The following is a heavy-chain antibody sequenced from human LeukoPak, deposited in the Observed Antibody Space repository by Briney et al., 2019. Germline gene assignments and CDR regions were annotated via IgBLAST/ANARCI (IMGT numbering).Heavy chain of an antibody. J-gene: IGHJ4*02. CDR1: GFTFSSFG. CDR2: IRYDGIAI. D-gene: IGHD2-8*01. CDR3: ATHRYCSDGVCYVHPGC. V-gene: IGHV3-30*02. Sequence: PGGSLRLSCAASGFTFSSFGMNWVRQAPGKGLEWVTFIRYDGIAIQYADSVKGRFTISRDNSKNALYLQMNSLRAADTAVYYCATHRYCSDGVCYVHPGCWGQGTLVTVSS.